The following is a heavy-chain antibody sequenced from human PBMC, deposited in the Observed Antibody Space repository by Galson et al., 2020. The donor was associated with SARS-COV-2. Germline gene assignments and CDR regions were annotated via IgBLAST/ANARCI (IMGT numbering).Heavy chain of an antibody. J-gene: IGHJ3*02. CDR1: GGSISSGGYS. CDR3: ARTYYYDSSGYDGTYDACDI. D-gene: IGHD3-22*01. V-gene: IGHV4-30-2*01. Sequence: ETSETLSLTCAVSGGSISSGGYSWSWIRQPPGKGLEWIGYIYHSGSTYYNPSLKSRVTISVDRSKNQFSLKLSSVTAADTAVYYCARTYYYDSSGYDGTYDACDIWGQGTMVTVSS. CDR2: IYHSGST.